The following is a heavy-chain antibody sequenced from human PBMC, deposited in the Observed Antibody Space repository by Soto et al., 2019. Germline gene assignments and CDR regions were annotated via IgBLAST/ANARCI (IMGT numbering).Heavy chain of an antibody. J-gene: IGHJ6*02. Sequence: PGGSLRLSCAASGFTFSNAWMNWVRQAPGKGLEWVGRIKSKTDGGTTDYAAPVKGRFTISRDDSKNTLYLQMNSLKTEDTAVYYCTTHYKAVPFPLSSSQYKRRYYYYYGMDVWGQGTTVTVSS. D-gene: IGHD6-6*01. V-gene: IGHV3-15*07. CDR2: IKSKTDGGTT. CDR1: GFTFSNAW. CDR3: TTHYKAVPFPLSSSQYKRRYYYYYGMDV.